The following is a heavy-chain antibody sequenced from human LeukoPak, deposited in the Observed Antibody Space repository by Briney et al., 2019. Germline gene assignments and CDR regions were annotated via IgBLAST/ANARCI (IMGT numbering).Heavy chain of an antibody. D-gene: IGHD2-15*01. CDR3: ARDEHHGVVVPGWYFDP. CDR1: GFTFSSYG. V-gene: IGHV3-33*01. CDR2: IWYDGSNK. Sequence: GVSLRLSCAASGFTFSSYGMHWVRQAPGKGLERVAVIWYDGSNKYYADSVKGRFTISRDNSKNTLYLQMNSLRAEDTAVYYCARDEHHGVVVPGWYFDPWGRGTLVTVSS. J-gene: IGHJ2*01.